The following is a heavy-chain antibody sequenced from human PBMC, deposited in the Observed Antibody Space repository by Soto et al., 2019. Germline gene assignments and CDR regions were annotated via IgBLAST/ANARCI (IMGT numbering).Heavy chain of an antibody. V-gene: IGHV3-21*04. CDR3: ARDVETSLMGYYMDV. CDR1: GFTFSSYS. D-gene: IGHD2-8*01. CDR2: ISSSSSYI. Sequence: GGSLRLSCAVSGFTFSSYSMNWVRQAPGKGLEWVSSISSSSSYIYYADSVKGRFTISRDNAKNSLYLQMSSLRSEDTAVYYCARDVETSLMGYYMDVWGKGTTVTVSS. J-gene: IGHJ6*03.